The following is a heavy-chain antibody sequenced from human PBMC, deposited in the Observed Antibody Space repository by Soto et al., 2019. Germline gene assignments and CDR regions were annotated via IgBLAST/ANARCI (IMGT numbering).Heavy chain of an antibody. D-gene: IGHD4-4*01. CDR3: AKAGPFVAVTTYPRTPGYFDY. J-gene: IGHJ4*02. CDR1: GFTFSSYA. Sequence: GGSLRLSCAASGFTFSSYAMSWVRQAPGKGLEWVSAISGSGGSTYYADSVKGRFTISRDNSKNTLYLQMNSLRAEDTAVYYCAKAGPFVAVTTYPRTPGYFDYWGQGTLVTVSS. CDR2: ISGSGGST. V-gene: IGHV3-23*01.